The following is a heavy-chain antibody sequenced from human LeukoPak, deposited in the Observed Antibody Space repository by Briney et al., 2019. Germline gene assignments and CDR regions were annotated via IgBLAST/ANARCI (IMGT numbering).Heavy chain of an antibody. V-gene: IGHV1-2*02. J-gene: IGHJ6*03. CDR2: IYPNSGGT. Sequence: ASVKVSCKASGYTFTGYYMHWVRQAPGQGLEWMGWIYPNSGGTNYAQKFQGRVTMTRDTSISTAYMELSRLRSDDTAVYYCARDLRPRNYYYYYMDVWGKGTTVTVSS. D-gene: IGHD3-16*01. CDR3: ARDLRPRNYYYYYMDV. CDR1: GYTFTGYY.